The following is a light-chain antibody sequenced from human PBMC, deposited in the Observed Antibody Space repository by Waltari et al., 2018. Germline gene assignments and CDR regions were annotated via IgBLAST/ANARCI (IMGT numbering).Light chain of an antibody. CDR1: ASDVGGYRY. CDR3: SSYAGSNNYV. J-gene: IGLJ1*01. CDR2: DVS. Sequence: QSALTQPPSASGSPGQSVTISCTGTASDVGGYRYVSWCQQHPGKAPKLIIFDVSKRPAGVPDRFSGSKSGNTASLTGSGLQAEDEADYYCSSYAGSNNYVFGTGTKVTVL. V-gene: IGLV2-8*01.